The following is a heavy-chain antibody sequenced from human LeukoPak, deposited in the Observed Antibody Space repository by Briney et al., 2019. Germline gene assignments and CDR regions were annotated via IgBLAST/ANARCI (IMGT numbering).Heavy chain of an antibody. J-gene: IGHJ4*02. V-gene: IGHV4-34*01. D-gene: IGHD4-17*01. Sequence: SETLSLTCAVYGGSFSGYYWSWIRQPPEKGLEWIGEINHSGSTNYNPSLKSRVTISVDTSKNQFSLKLSSVTAADTAVYYCAREGTTVTSHANLDYWGQGTLVTVSS. CDR2: INHSGST. CDR1: GGSFSGYY. CDR3: AREGTTVTSHANLDY.